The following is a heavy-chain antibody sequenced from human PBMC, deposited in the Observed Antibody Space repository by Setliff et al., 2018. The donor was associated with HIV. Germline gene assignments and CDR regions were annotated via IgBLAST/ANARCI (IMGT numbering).Heavy chain of an antibody. Sequence: PSETLSLTCTVSGGSLSRTSYYWGWIRQPPGKGLEWLGTIYFTGSAYYNPSLKSRVTISVDTSKNQFSLKLSSVTAADTAVYYCARRRDGNSWYRGDFDYWGQGTLVTVSS. CDR3: ARRRDGNSWYRGDFDY. CDR1: GGSLSRTSYY. CDR2: IYFTGSA. J-gene: IGHJ4*02. V-gene: IGHV4-39*01. D-gene: IGHD6-13*01.